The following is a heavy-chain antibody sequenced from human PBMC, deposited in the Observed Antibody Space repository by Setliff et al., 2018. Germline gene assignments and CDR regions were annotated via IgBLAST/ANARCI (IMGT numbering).Heavy chain of an antibody. J-gene: IGHJ4*02. CDR3: ARGLNTESWTPLY. CDR1: GGSMTDFF. V-gene: IGHV4-4*08. CDR2: IYTKGGT. Sequence: KSSETLSLTCSVAGGSMTDFFWHWFRRPPGKGLEWIGYIYTKGGTNYSPSLKSRVTMSVDRSRNQFSLTLSSVSAADMAVYYCARGLNTESWTPLYWSPGTLVTVS. D-gene: IGHD2-15*01.